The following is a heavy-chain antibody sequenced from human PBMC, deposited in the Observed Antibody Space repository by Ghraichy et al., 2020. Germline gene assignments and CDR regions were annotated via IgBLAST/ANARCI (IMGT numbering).Heavy chain of an antibody. CDR2: ISGYNGDT. J-gene: IGHJ4*02. V-gene: IGHV1-18*01. D-gene: IGHD2-15*01. CDR1: GYTLTDYG. CDR3: ARSLTIHTPRAFYF. Sequence: ASVKVSCQASGYTLTDYGFIWVRQAPGEGLEWMGWISGYNGDTNYAQNVQDRATMTADSSTRTAYLELRELRPDDTAVYFCARSLTIHTPRAFYFWGQGTLVTSSS.